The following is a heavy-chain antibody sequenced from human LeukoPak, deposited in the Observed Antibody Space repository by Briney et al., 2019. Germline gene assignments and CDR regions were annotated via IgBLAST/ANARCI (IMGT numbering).Heavy chain of an antibody. Sequence: ASVKVSCKASGYTFTSYGISWVRQAPGQGLEWMGWISAYNGNTNYAQKLQGRVTMTTDTSTSTAYMELRSLRSDDTAAYYCARDILRTYSANFDYWGQGTLVTVSS. J-gene: IGHJ4*02. CDR3: ARDILRTYSANFDY. CDR1: GYTFTSYG. V-gene: IGHV1-18*01. CDR2: ISAYNGNT. D-gene: IGHD2-21*01.